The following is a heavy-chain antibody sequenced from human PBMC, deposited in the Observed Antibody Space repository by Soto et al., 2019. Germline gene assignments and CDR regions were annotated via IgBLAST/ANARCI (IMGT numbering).Heavy chain of an antibody. CDR2: ISGSGGST. CDR1: GFTFSGYA. D-gene: IGHD2-2*01. CDR3: ARPYQRPYYYYGMDV. Sequence: SLRLSCAASGFTFSGYALSWVRQAPGKGLEWVSAISGSGGSTYYADSVKGRFTISRDNSKNTLYLQMNSLRAEDTAVYYCARPYQRPYYYYGMDVWGQGTTVTVSS. V-gene: IGHV3-23*01. J-gene: IGHJ6*02.